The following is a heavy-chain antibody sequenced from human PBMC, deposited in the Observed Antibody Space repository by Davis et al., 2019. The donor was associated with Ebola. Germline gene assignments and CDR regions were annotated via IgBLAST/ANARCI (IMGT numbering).Heavy chain of an antibody. CDR1: GYTFTSYG. V-gene: IGHV1-18*01. J-gene: IGHJ6*02. CDR3: ARAPSIASAREYYYYYGMDV. D-gene: IGHD6-6*01. Sequence: VKVSCKASGYTFTSYGISWVRQAPGQGLEWMGWISAYNGNTNYAQKLQGRVTMTTDTSTSTAYMELRSLRSDDTAVYYCARAPSIASAREYYYYYGMDVWGQGTTVTVSS. CDR2: ISAYNGNT.